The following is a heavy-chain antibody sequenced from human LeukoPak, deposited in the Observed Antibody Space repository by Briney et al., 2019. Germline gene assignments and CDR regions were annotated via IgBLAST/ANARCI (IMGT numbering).Heavy chain of an antibody. CDR2: ISAYNGNT. D-gene: IGHD4-11*01. V-gene: IGHV1-18*01. CDR3: ARTGVNFGSPYSNYEVPSSYYFDY. J-gene: IGHJ4*02. Sequence: GASVKVSCKASGGVFTTYAISWVRQALGQGLEWMGWISAYNGNTNYAQKLQGRVTMTTDTSTSTAYMELRSLRSDDTAVYYCARTGVNFGSPYSNYEVPSSYYFDYWGQGTLVTVSS. CDR1: GGVFTTYA.